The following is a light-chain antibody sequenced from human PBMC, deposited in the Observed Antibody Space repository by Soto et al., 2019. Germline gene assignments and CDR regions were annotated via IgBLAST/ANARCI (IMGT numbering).Light chain of an antibody. CDR2: RAS. CDR3: QQYNNWPKM. J-gene: IGKJ1*01. V-gene: IGKV3-15*01. CDR1: RDVLTN. Sequence: EIVMTQSPATLSVSPGERATLSCRASRDVLTNLAWYQQKPGQSPRLLIYRASTRATGVPARFSGSGSGTEFTLTISSLQSEDFAVYYCQQYNNWPKMFGQGTKVEIK.